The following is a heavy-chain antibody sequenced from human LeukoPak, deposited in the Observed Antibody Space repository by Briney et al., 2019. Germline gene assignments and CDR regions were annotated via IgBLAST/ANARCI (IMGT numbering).Heavy chain of an antibody. CDR1: GFTFSSYA. J-gene: IGHJ4*02. CDR3: AKAPGGGILTGDY. Sequence: PGGSLRLSCAASGFTFSSYAMSWVRQAPGKGLEWVSGISGSGDTTYYADSVKGRFTISRDNSKNTLYLRMNSLRAEDTAVYYCAKAPGGGILTGDYWGQGTLVTVSS. D-gene: IGHD3-16*01. V-gene: IGHV3-23*01. CDR2: ISGSGDTT.